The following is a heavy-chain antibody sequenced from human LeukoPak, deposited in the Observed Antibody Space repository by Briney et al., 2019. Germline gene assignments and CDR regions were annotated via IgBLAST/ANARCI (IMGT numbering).Heavy chain of an antibody. J-gene: IGHJ4*02. CDR2: IIPIFGTA. D-gene: IGHD3-22*01. CDR3: ARPGSGYYYGPFDY. Sequence: ASVKVSCKASGGTFSSYAISWVRQAPGQGHEWMGGIIPIFGTANYAQKFQGRVTITTDESTSTAYMELSSLRSEDTAVYYCARPGSGYYYGPFDYWGQGTLVTVSS. V-gene: IGHV1-69*05. CDR1: GGTFSSYA.